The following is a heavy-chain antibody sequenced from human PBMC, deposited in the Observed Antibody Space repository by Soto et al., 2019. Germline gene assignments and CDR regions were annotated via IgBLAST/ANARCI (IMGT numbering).Heavy chain of an antibody. CDR2: ISDYNGNS. J-gene: IGHJ5*02. CDR3: ARADYGKA. Sequence: HVQLVQSGAEVKKPGASVKVSCKASGYTFTSYGSSWVRQAPGQGLEWMGRISDYNGNSNHAQKLQGRVNMTTDTPTSTAYMELRSRRSDGTVVYDCARADYGKAWGQGTLVTVSS. CDR1: GYTFTSYG. D-gene: IGHD4-17*01. V-gene: IGHV1-18*01.